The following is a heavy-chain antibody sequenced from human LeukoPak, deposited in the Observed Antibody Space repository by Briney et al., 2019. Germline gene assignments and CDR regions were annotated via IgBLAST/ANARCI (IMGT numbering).Heavy chain of an antibody. J-gene: IGHJ3*02. CDR3: ARAEDCSSTSCPRAFDI. CDR1: GFTFSSYW. V-gene: IGHV3-74*01. CDR2: INTDGIST. D-gene: IGHD2-2*01. Sequence: GGSLRLSCAASGFTFSSYWMHWVRQAPGKGLVWVSRINTDGISTNYADSVKGRFTISRDNAKNTLYLQMNSLRVEDTAVYYCARAEDCSSTSCPRAFDIWGQGTMATVSS.